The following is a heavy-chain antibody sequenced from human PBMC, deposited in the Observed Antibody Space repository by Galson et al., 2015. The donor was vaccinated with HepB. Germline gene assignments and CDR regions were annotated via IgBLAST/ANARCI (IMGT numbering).Heavy chain of an antibody. CDR3: VRSGDFSGYSSR. CDR2: IRSKATNYAA. CDR1: GFTFRVPA. Sequence: SLRLSCAAHGFTFRVPAIHWVRPASGRGPEWLCHIRSKATNYAAVYVPSLKGRFTISRADSKNMAHLHMRSLKTDDTAVYYCVRSGDFSGYSSRWGQGTLVTVSS. J-gene: IGHJ4*02. D-gene: IGHD6-13*01. V-gene: IGHV3-73*01.